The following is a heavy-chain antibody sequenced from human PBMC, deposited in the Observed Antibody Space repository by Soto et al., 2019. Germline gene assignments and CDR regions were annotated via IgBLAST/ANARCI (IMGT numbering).Heavy chain of an antibody. Sequence: PSDTLSLTCTVSGGSIISGYWSWIRQPPGKGLEWIGYISHSGNTNYNPSVKSRVTLSVDTPKNQFSLRLSSVTTADTAVYYCAGLRGYAGSPIDYWGQGTLVTVSS. CDR3: AGLRGYAGSPIDY. CDR1: GGSIISGY. D-gene: IGHD2-15*01. J-gene: IGHJ4*02. V-gene: IGHV4-59*07. CDR2: ISHSGNT.